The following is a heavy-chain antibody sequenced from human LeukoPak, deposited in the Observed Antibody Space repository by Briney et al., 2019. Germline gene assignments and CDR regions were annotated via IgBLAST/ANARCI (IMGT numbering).Heavy chain of an antibody. D-gene: IGHD3-10*01. J-gene: IGHJ4*02. CDR2: ISSDGSIT. CDR3: ARHLNYYLDY. CDR1: GFTFSTYW. V-gene: IGHV3-74*01. Sequence: GGSLRLSCAASGFTFSTYWMHWVRQAPGKGLVWVSRISSDGSITSYADSVKGRFTISRDNAKNTLYQQMNSLRAEDTAVYYCARHLNYYLDYWGQGTLVTVSS.